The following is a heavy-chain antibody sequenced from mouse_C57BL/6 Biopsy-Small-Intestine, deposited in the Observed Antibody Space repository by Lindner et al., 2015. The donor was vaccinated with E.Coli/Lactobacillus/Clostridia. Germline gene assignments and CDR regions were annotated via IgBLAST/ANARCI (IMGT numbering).Heavy chain of an antibody. CDR2: ISSGSSTI. CDR3: TRRSLDGYFFGY. V-gene: IGHV5-17*01. CDR1: GFTFSDYG. J-gene: IGHJ2*01. D-gene: IGHD2-3*01. Sequence: VQLQESGGDLVRPGGSLKISCAASGFTFSDYGMHWVRQAPEKGLEWVAYISSGSSTIYYADTVKGRSTISRDNAKNTLFLQMTSLRSEDTAMYYCTRRSLDGYFFGYWGQGTTLTVSS.